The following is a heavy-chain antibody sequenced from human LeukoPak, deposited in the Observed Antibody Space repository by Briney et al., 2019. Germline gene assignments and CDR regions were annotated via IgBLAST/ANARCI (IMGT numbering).Heavy chain of an antibody. CDR1: GFTFSSCG. D-gene: IGHD5-18*01. CDR2: ISYDGSNK. Sequence: GGSLRLSCAASGFTFSSCGMHWVRQAPGKGLEWVAVISYDGSNKYYADSVKGRFTISRDNSKNTLYLQMNSLRAEDTAVYYCAKEAVDTAMVTLDYWGQGTLVTVSS. V-gene: IGHV3-30*18. J-gene: IGHJ4*02. CDR3: AKEAVDTAMVTLDY.